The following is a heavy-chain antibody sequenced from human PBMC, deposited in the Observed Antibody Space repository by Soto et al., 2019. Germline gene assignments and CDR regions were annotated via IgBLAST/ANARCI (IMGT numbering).Heavy chain of an antibody. Sequence: SVKVSCKASGGTFSSYTISWVRQAPGQGLEWMGRIIPILGIANYAQKFQGRVTITADKSTSTAYMELSSLRSEDTAVYYCARDKVRQQLGGNYCYGIDVWAQGTTVPVSS. D-gene: IGHD3-10*01. CDR3: ARDKVRQQLGGNYCYGIDV. J-gene: IGHJ6*02. CDR1: GGTFSSYT. V-gene: IGHV1-69*04. CDR2: IIPILGIA.